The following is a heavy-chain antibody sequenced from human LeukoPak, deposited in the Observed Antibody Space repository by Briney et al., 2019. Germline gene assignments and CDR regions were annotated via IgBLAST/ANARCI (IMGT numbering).Heavy chain of an antibody. J-gene: IGHJ3*02. D-gene: IGHD1-26*01. CDR3: ARSLVGANGAFDI. CDR1: GYTFTYRY. CDR2: ITPFNGNT. V-gene: IGHV1-45*02. Sequence: SVKVSCKASGYTFTYRYLHWVRQAPGQALEWMGWITPFNGNTNYAQKFQDRVTITRDRSMSTAYMELSSLRSEDTAMYYCARSLVGANGAFDIWGQGTMVTVSS.